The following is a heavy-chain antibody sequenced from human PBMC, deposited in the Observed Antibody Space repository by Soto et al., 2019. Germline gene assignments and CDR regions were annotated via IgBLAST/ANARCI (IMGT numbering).Heavy chain of an antibody. Sequence: SETLSLTCTVSGGSISSSSYYWGWIRQPPGKGLEWIGSIYYSGSTYYNPSLKSRVTISVDTSKNQFSLKLSSVTAADTAVYYCARLISSKDIVVVVAAPYYFDYWGQGTLVTVS. J-gene: IGHJ4*02. CDR1: GGSISSSSYY. CDR2: IYYSGST. V-gene: IGHV4-39*01. D-gene: IGHD2-15*01. CDR3: ARLISSKDIVVVVAAPYYFDY.